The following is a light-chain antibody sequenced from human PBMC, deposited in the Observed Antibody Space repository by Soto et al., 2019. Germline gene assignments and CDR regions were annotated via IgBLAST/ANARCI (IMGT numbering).Light chain of an antibody. V-gene: IGKV3-15*01. J-gene: IGKJ1*01. CDR1: QSVSNK. CDR2: DAS. Sequence: EIEMTQSPVTLSVSPWERATLSCRASQSVSNKLAWYQQKPGQAPRLLIYDASTRATGIPARFSGSGSGTEFTLAISSLQSEDFAVYYCQQYNNWPPGTFGQGTKVDIK. CDR3: QQYNNWPPGT.